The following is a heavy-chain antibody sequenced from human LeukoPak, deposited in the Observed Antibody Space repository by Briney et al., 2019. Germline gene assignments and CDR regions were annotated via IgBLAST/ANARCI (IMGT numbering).Heavy chain of an antibody. J-gene: IGHJ3*02. V-gene: IGHV3-23*01. CDR1: GFTFSSYA. CDR3: AKGRYYHDNSDAFEI. D-gene: IGHD3-22*01. Sequence: TGGSLRLSCAASGFTFSSYAMSWVRQAPGKGLEWVSTISGSGGSTYYADSVKGRFTISRDNSKNTLYLLMNSLRAEDTAVYQCAKGRYYHDNSDAFEIWGQGTMVTVSS. CDR2: ISGSGGST.